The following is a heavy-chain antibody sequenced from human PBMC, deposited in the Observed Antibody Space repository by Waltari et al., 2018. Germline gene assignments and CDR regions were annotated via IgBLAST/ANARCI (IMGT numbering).Heavy chain of an antibody. CDR1: GSSISSGYY. J-gene: IGHJ3*02. CDR2: IHHSGST. D-gene: IGHD4-17*01. Sequence: QVQLQESGPGLVKPSETLSLTCTVSGSSISSGYYWGWIRQPPGKGLEWIAGIHHSGSTYYNLSLKSRVTVSVDTSKKEFSLKLSSVTAADTAVYYCARDYGDYISSDAFDIWGRGTMVTVSS. V-gene: IGHV4-38-2*02. CDR3: ARDYGDYISSDAFDI.